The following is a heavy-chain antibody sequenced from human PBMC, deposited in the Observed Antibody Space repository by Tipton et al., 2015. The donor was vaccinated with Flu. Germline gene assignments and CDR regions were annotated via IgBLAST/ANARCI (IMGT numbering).Heavy chain of an antibody. CDR1: GFTFSSYE. CDR3: ATLTGDDY. V-gene: IGHV3-48*03. D-gene: IGHD7-27*01. CDR2: ISSSGNTI. Sequence: SLRLSCAASGFTFSSYEMNWVRQAPGKGLEWVSYISSSGNTISYADSVRGRFTISRDNTKKSLSLQLISLRAEDTAIYYCATLTGDDYWGQGILVTVSS. J-gene: IGHJ4*02.